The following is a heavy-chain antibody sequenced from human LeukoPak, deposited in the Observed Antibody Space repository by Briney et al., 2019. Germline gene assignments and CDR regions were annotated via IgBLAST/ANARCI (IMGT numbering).Heavy chain of an antibody. D-gene: IGHD5-18*01. J-gene: IGHJ4*02. CDR1: GFTFSSYS. CDR3: ARETDFGYSYGLFDY. Sequence: QPGGSLRLSCAASGFTFSSYSMNWVRQAPGKGLEWVSYISSSSSTIYYADSVKGRFTISRDNAKNSLYLQMNSLRAEDTAVYYCARETDFGYSYGLFDYWGQGTLVTVSS. V-gene: IGHV3-48*04. CDR2: ISSSSSTI.